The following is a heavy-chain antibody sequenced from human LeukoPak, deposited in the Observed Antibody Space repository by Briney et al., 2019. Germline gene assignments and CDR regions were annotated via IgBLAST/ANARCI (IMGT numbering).Heavy chain of an antibody. D-gene: IGHD5-18*01. CDR3: ARDVGGYSYGYFYYYYMDV. CDR2: IYYSGST. V-gene: IGHV4-39*02. Sequence: PSETLSLTCTVSGGSISSSSYYWGWIRQPPGKGLEWIGSIYYSGSTYYNPSLKSRVTISVDTSKNQFSLKLSSVTAADTAVYYCARDVGGYSYGYFYYYYMDVWGKGTTVTISS. CDR1: GGSISSSSYY. J-gene: IGHJ6*03.